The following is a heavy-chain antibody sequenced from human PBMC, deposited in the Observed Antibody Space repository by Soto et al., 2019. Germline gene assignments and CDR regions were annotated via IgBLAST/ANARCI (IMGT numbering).Heavy chain of an antibody. J-gene: IGHJ4*02. CDR3: ARGSPPPPNYSSGSCYHRYYFDY. Sequence: LRLSCAGSGFTFSSSYMSWVRQAPGKGLEWVSSIGTGSTYIYYADSVEGRFTISRDNAQKSLYLQLTSLRAEDTAVYFCARGSPPPPNYSSGSCYHRYYFDYWGQGTQVTVSS. CDR2: IGTGSTYI. CDR1: GFTFSSSY. V-gene: IGHV3-21*01. D-gene: IGHD2-15*01.